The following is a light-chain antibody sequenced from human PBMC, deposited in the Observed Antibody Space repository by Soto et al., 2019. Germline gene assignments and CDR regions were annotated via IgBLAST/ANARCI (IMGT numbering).Light chain of an antibody. CDR2: GAS. J-gene: IGKJ3*01. V-gene: IGKV3-20*01. CDR1: QSVSSSY. CDR3: QQYGSSPLVT. Sequence: EIVLTQSPGTLSLPPGERATLSCRASQSVSSSYLAWYQQKPGQAPRLLIYGASSRATGIPDRFSGSGSGTDFTLTISRLEPEDFAVYYCQQYGSSPLVTFGPGTKVDIK.